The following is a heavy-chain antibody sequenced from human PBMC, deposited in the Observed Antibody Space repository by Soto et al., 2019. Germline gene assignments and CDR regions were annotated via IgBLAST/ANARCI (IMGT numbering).Heavy chain of an antibody. V-gene: IGHV4-38-2*01. Sequence: SETLSLTCAVSGDSITSIYHWAWIRQPPGRGLEWVASIYHSGTTYYNPSLKSRVTISVDTSKNHFSLKLTSVTAADAAVYYCARVYGSGSLTNWFDPWGRGTLVTVSS. CDR1: GDSITSIYH. CDR2: IYHSGTT. J-gene: IGHJ5*02. CDR3: ARVYGSGSLTNWFDP. D-gene: IGHD3-10*01.